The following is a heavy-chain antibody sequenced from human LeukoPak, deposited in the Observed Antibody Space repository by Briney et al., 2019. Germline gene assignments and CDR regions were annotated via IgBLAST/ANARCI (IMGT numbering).Heavy chain of an antibody. J-gene: IGHJ2*01. D-gene: IGHD7-27*01. CDR1: GFTFGDYA. V-gene: IGHV3-9*01. Sequence: PGGSLRLSCAASGFTFGDYAMHWVRQTPGKGLEWVSGIGWNGGTKDYADSVKGRFSISRDNTKKSLFLQMNSLITEDTAFYFCAKATGDWYFDLWGRGTLVTVSS. CDR2: IGWNGGTK. CDR3: AKATGDWYFDL.